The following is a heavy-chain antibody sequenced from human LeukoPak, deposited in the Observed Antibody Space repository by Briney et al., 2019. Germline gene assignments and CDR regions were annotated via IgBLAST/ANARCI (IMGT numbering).Heavy chain of an antibody. CDR3: ARAKPKNMVRGLIMRRESRYYFDY. CDR1: GFTFSNYV. J-gene: IGHJ4*02. D-gene: IGHD3-10*01. Sequence: GGSLRLSCAASGFTFSNYVMSWVRQAPGKGLEWVSGIRGSGGSTYYADSVKGRFTISRDNSKNTLYLQMNSLRAEDTAVYYCARAKPKNMVRGLIMRRESRYYFDYWGQGTLVTVSS. V-gene: IGHV3-23*01. CDR2: IRGSGGST.